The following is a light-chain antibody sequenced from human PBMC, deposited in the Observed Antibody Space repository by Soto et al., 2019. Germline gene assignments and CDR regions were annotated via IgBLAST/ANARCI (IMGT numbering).Light chain of an antibody. J-gene: IGLJ1*01. CDR1: SSNIGATYD. V-gene: IGLV1-40*01. CDR3: QSYDSSLSAHYV. Sequence: SVLTQPPSVSGAPGQRVTISCTGSSSNIGATYDVQWYQQLPGTAPKLLIYGNSNRPSGVPDRFSGSKPGTSASLAITGLQADDEADYYCQSYDSSLSAHYVFGTGTKVTVL. CDR2: GNS.